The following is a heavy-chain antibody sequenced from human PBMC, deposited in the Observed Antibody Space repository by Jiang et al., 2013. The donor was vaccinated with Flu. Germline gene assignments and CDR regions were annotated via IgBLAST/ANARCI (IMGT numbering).Heavy chain of an antibody. V-gene: IGHV3-48*01. CDR2: ISSSSTTI. CDR3: VLQPIFGVDG. J-gene: IGHJ6*02. D-gene: IGHD4-11*01. Sequence: VQLLESGGGLVQPGGSLRLSCVASGFTFSTYALNWVRQAPGKGLEWVSYISSSSTTIFYADSVKGRFTISRDNARNSLHLQMNSLRAEDTAVYYCVLQPIFGVDGWGQGTTVTVSS. CDR1: GFTFSTYA.